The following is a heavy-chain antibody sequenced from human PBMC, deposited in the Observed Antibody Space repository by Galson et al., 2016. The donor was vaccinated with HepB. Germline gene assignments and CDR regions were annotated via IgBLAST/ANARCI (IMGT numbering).Heavy chain of an antibody. Sequence: SETLSLTCEVSGGSVDDRSYFWGWIRQPPGKGPEWLGNVFSGGGTYFNPSLNGRLALLVDKPNNHVALDLTSVTAADTGTYFCVRLRGSGWLDSWGRGIVVIVSS. CDR2: VFSGGGT. V-gene: IGHV4-39*02. CDR1: GGSVDDRSYF. J-gene: IGHJ5*01. CDR3: VRLRGSGWLDS. D-gene: IGHD6-19*01.